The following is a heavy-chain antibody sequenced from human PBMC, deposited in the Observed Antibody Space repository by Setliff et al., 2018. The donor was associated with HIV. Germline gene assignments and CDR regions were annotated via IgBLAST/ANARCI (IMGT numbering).Heavy chain of an antibody. D-gene: IGHD4-4*01. Sequence: SETLSLTCTVSAGAITNYYWNWIRQAAGKGLEWIGRVHFSGTTTIYNPSLKSRVTMSADRSKNQFSLKLSSVTAADTAVYYCARGDSNYFYYWGQGTLVTVSS. V-gene: IGHV4-4*07. J-gene: IGHJ4*02. CDR2: VHFSGTT. CDR1: AGAITNYY. CDR3: ARGDSNYFYY.